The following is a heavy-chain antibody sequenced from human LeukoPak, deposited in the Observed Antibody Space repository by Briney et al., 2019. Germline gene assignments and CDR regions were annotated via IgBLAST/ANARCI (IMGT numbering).Heavy chain of an antibody. CDR1: GGSFSGYY. J-gene: IGHJ3*02. CDR3: ASPHYDSSGYRAFDI. D-gene: IGHD3-22*01. V-gene: IGHV4-34*01. Sequence: SETLSLTCAVYGGSFSGYYWSWIRQPPGKGLEWIGEINHSGSTNYNPSLKSRATISVDTSKNQFSLKLSSVTAADTAVYYCASPHYDSSGYRAFDIWGQGTMVTVSS. CDR2: INHSGST.